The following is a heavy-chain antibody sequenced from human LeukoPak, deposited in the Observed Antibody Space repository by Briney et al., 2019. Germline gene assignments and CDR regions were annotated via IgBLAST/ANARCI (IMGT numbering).Heavy chain of an antibody. CDR3: ATDLGYNWKFGAFDI. CDR2: FDPEDGET. V-gene: IGHV1-24*01. J-gene: IGHJ3*02. Sequence: ASVKVSCKVSGYTLTELSMHWVRQAPGKGLEWMGGFDPEDGETIYAQKFQGRVTMTEDTSTDTAYMELSSLRSEDTAVYYCATDLGYNWKFGAFDIWGQGTMVTVSS. D-gene: IGHD1-20*01. CDR1: GYTLTELS.